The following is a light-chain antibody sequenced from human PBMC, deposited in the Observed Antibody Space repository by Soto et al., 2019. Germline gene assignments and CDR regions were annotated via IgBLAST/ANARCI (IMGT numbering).Light chain of an antibody. V-gene: IGKV1-39*01. CDR1: QSISSY. CDR2: AAS. Sequence: DIQMTQSPSSLSASVGDSATITCRASQSISSYLNWYQQKPGKAPKLLIYAASSLQSGVPSRFSGSGSGTDFTLTISSLQPEEFATYYCQQSYSTPITFGQGTRLEIK. CDR3: QQSYSTPIT. J-gene: IGKJ5*01.